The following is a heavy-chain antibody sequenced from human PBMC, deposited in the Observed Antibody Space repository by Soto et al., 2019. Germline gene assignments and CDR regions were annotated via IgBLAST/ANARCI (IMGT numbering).Heavy chain of an antibody. D-gene: IGHD5-12*01. CDR1: GYSFTRYG. Sequence: ASVKVSCKASGYSFTRYGIGWARQAPGQGLEWMGWINAYNGNTNYAQNLQGRLTLTTDTSTTTAYMELRSLRSNDTAIYYCAKVDVYFTPTPQDVGAQGTRVPVPS. CDR3: AKVDVYFTPTPQDV. CDR2: INAYNGNT. V-gene: IGHV1-18*01. J-gene: IGHJ6*02.